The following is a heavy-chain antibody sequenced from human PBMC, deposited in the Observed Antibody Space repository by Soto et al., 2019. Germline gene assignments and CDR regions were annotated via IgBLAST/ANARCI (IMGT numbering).Heavy chain of an antibody. Sequence: GGSLRLSCAASVFPFNSYAMSWVRQAPGKGLEWVSAISGSGGSTYYADSVKGRFTISRDNSKNTLYLQMNSLRAEDTAVYYCAKRAGFYGYCSGGSCDPYYYYYMDVWGKGTTVTVSS. D-gene: IGHD2-15*01. CDR3: AKRAGFYGYCSGGSCDPYYYYYMDV. J-gene: IGHJ6*03. CDR1: VFPFNSYA. V-gene: IGHV3-23*01. CDR2: ISGSGGST.